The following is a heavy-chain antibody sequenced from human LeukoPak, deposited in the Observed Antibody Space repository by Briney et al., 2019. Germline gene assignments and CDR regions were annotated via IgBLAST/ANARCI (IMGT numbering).Heavy chain of an antibody. V-gene: IGHV4-59*11. Sequence: SETLSLTCSVSAGSISSHYWSWIRQPPGKGLEWIGYIYYSGTTNYNPSLKSRVTISVDTSKNQFSLNLSSVTAADTAFYYCARGVYIAAAQYGYWGQGTLVTVSS. J-gene: IGHJ4*02. D-gene: IGHD6-13*01. CDR3: ARGVYIAAAQYGY. CDR2: IYYSGTT. CDR1: AGSISSHY.